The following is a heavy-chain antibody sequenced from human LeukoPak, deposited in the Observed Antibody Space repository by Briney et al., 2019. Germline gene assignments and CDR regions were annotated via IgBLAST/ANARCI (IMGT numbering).Heavy chain of an antibody. CDR2: ISYSGST. CDR1: GGSISSSSYY. CDR3: ARGRPTYYDILTGYNNWFDP. Sequence: SETLSLTCTVSGGSISSSSYYWAWIRQPPGEGLEWIGAISYSGSTYYNPSLKSRVTISFDTSKNQFSLKLSSVTAADTAVYYCARGRPTYYDILTGYNNWFDPWGQGTLVIVSS. V-gene: IGHV4-39*07. J-gene: IGHJ5*02. D-gene: IGHD3-9*01.